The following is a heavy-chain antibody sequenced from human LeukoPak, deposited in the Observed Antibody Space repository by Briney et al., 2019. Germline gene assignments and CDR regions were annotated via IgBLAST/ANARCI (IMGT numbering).Heavy chain of an antibody. CDR1: RYTFTDYY. V-gene: IGHV1-2*02. D-gene: IGHD3-10*01. CDR2: INPDSGGT. CDR3: ARGGWVRGVITRTGLDY. J-gene: IGHJ4*02. Sequence: GASVKVSCKASRYTFTDYYIHWLRQAPGQGLEWMGWINPDSGGTNYAQRFQGRVTTTRDTSISTVYMELSRLRSDDTAVYYCARGGWVRGVITRTGLDYWGQGTLVTVSS.